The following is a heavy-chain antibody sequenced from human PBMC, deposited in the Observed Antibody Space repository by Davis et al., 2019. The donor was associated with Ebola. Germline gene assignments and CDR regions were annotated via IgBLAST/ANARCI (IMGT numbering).Heavy chain of an antibody. Sequence: GESLKISCAASGFTFSSYEMNWVRQAPGKGLEWVSYISSSGSTIYYADSAKGRFTISRDNAKNSLYLQMNSLRAEDTAVYYCAILSGWYWFDPWGQGTLVTVSS. J-gene: IGHJ5*02. CDR3: AILSGWYWFDP. CDR1: GFTFSSYE. D-gene: IGHD6-19*01. V-gene: IGHV3-48*03. CDR2: ISSSGSTI.